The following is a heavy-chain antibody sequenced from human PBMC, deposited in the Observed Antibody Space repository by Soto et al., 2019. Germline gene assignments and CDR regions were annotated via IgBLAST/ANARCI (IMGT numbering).Heavy chain of an antibody. V-gene: IGHV4-39*01. J-gene: IGHJ4*02. CDR3: ARHPPSAVHFDY. Sequence: SETLSLTCTVSGGSISSSSYYWGWIRQPPGKGLEWIGSIYYSGSTYYNPSLKSRVTISVDTSKNQFSLKLSSVTAADTAVYYCARHPPSAVHFDYWGQGTLVTVSS. D-gene: IGHD1-1*01. CDR2: IYYSGST. CDR1: GGSISSSSYY.